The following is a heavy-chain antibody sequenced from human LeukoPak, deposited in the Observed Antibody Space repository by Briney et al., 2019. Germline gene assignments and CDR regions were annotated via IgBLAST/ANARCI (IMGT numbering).Heavy chain of an antibody. CDR2: MNPNSGNT. CDR3: ARAPPKAWYYYDSYHFDY. V-gene: IGHV1-8*02. J-gene: IGHJ4*02. Sequence: GASVKVSCKTSGYTFTNFDINWVRQATGQGLEWMGWMNPNSGNTGYAQKFQGRVTMTRNTSISTAYMELSSLRSEDTAVYYCARAPPKAWYYYDSYHFDYWGQGTLVTVTS. CDR1: GYTFTNFD. D-gene: IGHD3-22*01.